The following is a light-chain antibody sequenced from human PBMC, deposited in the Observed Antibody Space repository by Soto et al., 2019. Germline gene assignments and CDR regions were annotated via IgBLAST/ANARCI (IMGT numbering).Light chain of an antibody. CDR1: QSLLHRNGYNY. J-gene: IGKJ1*01. V-gene: IGKV2-28*01. CDR2: LGS. Sequence: DIVMTQSPLSLPVTPGEPASISCRSSQSLLHRNGYNYLDWYLQKPGQSPQLLIYLGSNRVSGVPDRFSGSGSGTDFTLKISRVEAEDVGVYYCMQALQTPTFGQGTKVEIK. CDR3: MQALQTPT.